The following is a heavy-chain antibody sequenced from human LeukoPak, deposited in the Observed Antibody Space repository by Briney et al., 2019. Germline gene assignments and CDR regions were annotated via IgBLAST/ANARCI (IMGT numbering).Heavy chain of an antibody. J-gene: IGHJ5*02. CDR1: GGSFSGYY. Sequence: TSETLSLTCAVYGGSFSGYYWSWIRQPPGKGLEWIGEINHSGSTNYNPSLKSRVTISVDTSKNQFSLKLSSVTAADTAVYYCARRATVTTNNWFDPWGQGTLVTVSS. CDR2: INHSGST. CDR3: ARRATVTTNNWFDP. D-gene: IGHD4-17*01. V-gene: IGHV4-34*01.